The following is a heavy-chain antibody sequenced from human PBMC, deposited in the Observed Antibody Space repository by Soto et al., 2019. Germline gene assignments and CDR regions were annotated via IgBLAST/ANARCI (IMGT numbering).Heavy chain of an antibody. CDR2: ISYDGSNK. D-gene: IGHD2-15*01. J-gene: IGHJ6*02. Sequence: GGSLRLSCAASGFTFSSYAMHWVRQAPGKGLEWVAVISYDGSNKYYADSVKGRFTISRDNSKNTLYLQINSLRAEDTAVYYCARGYCSGGSCYSVYYYYGMDVWGQGTTVTVSS. CDR1: GFTFSSYA. V-gene: IGHV3-30-3*01. CDR3: ARGYCSGGSCYSVYYYYGMDV.